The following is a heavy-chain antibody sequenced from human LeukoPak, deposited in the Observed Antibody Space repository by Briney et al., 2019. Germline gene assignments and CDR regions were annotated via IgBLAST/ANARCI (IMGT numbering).Heavy chain of an antibody. Sequence: GRSLRLPCAASGFTFDDYAMHWARQATGKGLEWVSGISYNSDTIAYADSVKGRFTISRDNAKNSLYLQMNSLRAEDTALYYCAKDYCGGDCYSGWYFDLWGRGTLVTVSS. V-gene: IGHV3-9*01. D-gene: IGHD2-21*02. CDR1: GFTFDDYA. CDR3: AKDYCGGDCYSGWYFDL. J-gene: IGHJ2*01. CDR2: ISYNSDTI.